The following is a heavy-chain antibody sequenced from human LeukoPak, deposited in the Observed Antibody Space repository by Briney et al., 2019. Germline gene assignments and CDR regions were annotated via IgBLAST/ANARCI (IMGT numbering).Heavy chain of an antibody. D-gene: IGHD1-26*01. J-gene: IGHJ3*02. V-gene: IGHV3-74*01. CDR1: GFTFSNYW. Sequence: GGSLRLPCAASGFTFSNYWMHWVRQAPGKGLVRVSRIKSDGSSTNYADSVKGRFTISRDNAKNTLYLQMNSLRAEDTAVYYCARRGATRVAFDIWGQGTMVTVSS. CDR3: ARRGATRVAFDI. CDR2: IKSDGSST.